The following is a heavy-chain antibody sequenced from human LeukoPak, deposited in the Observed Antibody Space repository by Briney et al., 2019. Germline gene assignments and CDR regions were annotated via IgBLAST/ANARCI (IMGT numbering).Heavy chain of an antibody. CDR3: ARGSPHYYDSSGYYSYYYHGMDV. V-gene: IGHV4-59*01. D-gene: IGHD3-22*01. CDR1: GGSFSGYY. J-gene: IGHJ6*02. CDR2: IYYSGST. Sequence: SETLSLTCAVYGGSFSGYYWSWIRQPPGKGLEWIGYIYYSGSTNYNPSLKSRVTISVDTSKNQFSLKLSSVTAADTAVYYCARGSPHYYDSSGYYSYYYHGMDVWGQGTTVTVSS.